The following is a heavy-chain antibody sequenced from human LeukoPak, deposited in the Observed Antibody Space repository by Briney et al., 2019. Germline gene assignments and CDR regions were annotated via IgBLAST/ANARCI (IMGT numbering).Heavy chain of an antibody. CDR1: GFCFSSYA. CDR3: VKGEMATIPYFDF. V-gene: IGHV3-64D*09. Sequence: AAGSLRLSCSASGFCFSSYAMHWVRQPPGKGMEYVSAISNSGASTYYADSVKGRFTISRDHSKNTLYLQMRSLRAEDTSVYYCVKGEMATIPYFDFWGQGTLVSVSS. D-gene: IGHD5-24*01. CDR2: ISNSGAST. J-gene: IGHJ4*02.